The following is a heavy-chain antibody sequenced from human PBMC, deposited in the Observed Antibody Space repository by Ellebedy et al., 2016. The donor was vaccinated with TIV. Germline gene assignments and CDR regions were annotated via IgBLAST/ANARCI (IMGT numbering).Heavy chain of an antibody. CDR1: GGSISSYY. V-gene: IGHV4-59*01. CDR3: ARGGFYDSSGYDLDI. D-gene: IGHD3-22*01. CDR2: IYYSGST. Sequence: SETLSLTXTVSGGSISSYYWSWIRQPPGKGLEWIGYIYYSGSTNYNPSLKSRVTISVDTSKNQFSLKLSSVTAADTAVYYCARGGFYDSSGYDLDIWGQGTMVTVSS. J-gene: IGHJ3*02.